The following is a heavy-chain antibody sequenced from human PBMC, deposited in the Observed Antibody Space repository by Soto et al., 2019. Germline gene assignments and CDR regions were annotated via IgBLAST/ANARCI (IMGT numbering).Heavy chain of an antibody. J-gene: IGHJ4*02. V-gene: IGHV3-30-3*01. CDR2: ISYDGSNK. CDR3: ARDITMMGIYYFDY. Sequence: QVQLVESGGGVVQPGRSLRLSCAASGFTFSSYAMHWVHQAPGKGLEWVAVISYDGSNKYYADSVKGRFTISRDNSKNTLYLQMNSLRAEDTAVYYCARDITMMGIYYFDYWGQGTLVTVSS. CDR1: GFTFSSYA. D-gene: IGHD3-22*01.